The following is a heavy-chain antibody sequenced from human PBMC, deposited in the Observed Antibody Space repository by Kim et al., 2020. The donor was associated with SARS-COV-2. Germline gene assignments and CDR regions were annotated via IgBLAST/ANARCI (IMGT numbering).Heavy chain of an antibody. V-gene: IGHV1-69*04. CDR3: ATGTTLEWFDY. J-gene: IGHJ4*02. D-gene: IGHD3-3*01. Sequence: SVKVSCEASGGTFSNYAIAWVRQAPGQGLEWIGRIIPLLGMTNYAQQLQGRLTITADKSTNTAYMELSSLRFEDTAVYYCATGTTLEWFDYWGQGTLVT. CDR2: IIPLLGMT. CDR1: GGTFSNYA.